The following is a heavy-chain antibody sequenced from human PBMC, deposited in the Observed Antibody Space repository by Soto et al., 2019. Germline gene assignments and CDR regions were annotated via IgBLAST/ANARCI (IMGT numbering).Heavy chain of an antibody. CDR3: AREAVPWKDRAQYYYYYYYMAV. V-gene: IGHV4-59*01. Sequence: SETLSLTCTVSGGSISSYYWSWIRQPPGKGLEWIGYIYYSGSTNYNPSLKSRVTISVDTSKNQFSLKLSSVTAADTAVYYCAREAVPWKDRAQYYYYYYYMAVWGKGTRVTVSS. CDR2: IYYSGST. CDR1: GGSISSYY. D-gene: IGHD1-1*01. J-gene: IGHJ6*03.